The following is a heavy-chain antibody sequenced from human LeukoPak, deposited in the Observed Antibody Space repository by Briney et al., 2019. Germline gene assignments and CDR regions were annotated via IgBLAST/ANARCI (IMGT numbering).Heavy chain of an antibody. CDR3: ARHRYDSSGWATDAFDI. CDR1: GGSMNSYY. CDR2: VYYTGSA. V-gene: IGHV4-59*08. D-gene: IGHD3-22*01. J-gene: IGHJ3*02. Sequence: PSETLSLTCSVSGGSMNSYYWSWIRQPPGKRPEWIGYVYYTGSANYNPSLKSRVTISVDTSKNQFSLKLSSVTAADTAVYYCARHRYDSSGWATDAFDIWGLGTMVTVSA.